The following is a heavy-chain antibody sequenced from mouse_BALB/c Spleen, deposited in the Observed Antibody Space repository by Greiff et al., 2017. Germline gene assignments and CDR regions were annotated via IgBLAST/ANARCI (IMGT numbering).Heavy chain of an antibody. V-gene: IGHV5-17*02. Sequence: EVKLVESGGGLVQPGGSRKLSCAASGFTFSSFGMHWVRQAPEKGLEWVAYISSGSSTIYYADTVKGRFTISRDNPKNTLFLQMTSLMSEDTAMYYCARSYYDYDWFAYWGQGTLVTVSA. CDR3: ARSYYDYDWFAY. J-gene: IGHJ3*01. CDR2: ISSGSSTI. D-gene: IGHD2-4*01. CDR1: GFTFSSFG.